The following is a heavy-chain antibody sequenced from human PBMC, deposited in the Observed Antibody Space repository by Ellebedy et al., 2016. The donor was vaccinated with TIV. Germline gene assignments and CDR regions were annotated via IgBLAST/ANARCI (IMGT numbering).Heavy chain of an antibody. D-gene: IGHD6-13*01. CDR3: ARAIAAAGSY. CDR2: MKQDGSEK. CDR1: GFTFSNYW. J-gene: IGHJ4*02. V-gene: IGHV3-7*01. Sequence: GGSLRLSXVASGFTFSNYWMSWVRQAPGKGLEWVANMKQDGSEKYYVDSVKGRFTISRDNAKNSLYLQMNSLRAEDTAVYYCARAIAAAGSYWGRGNLVTVSS.